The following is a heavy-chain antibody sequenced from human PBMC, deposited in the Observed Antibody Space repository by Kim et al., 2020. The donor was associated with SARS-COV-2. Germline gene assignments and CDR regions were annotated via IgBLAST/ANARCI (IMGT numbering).Heavy chain of an antibody. CDR3: ARDKFRYLAAVPLLGCNWFAP. J-gene: IGHJ5*02. CDR2: ISAYNGNT. V-gene: IGHV1-18*01. Sequence: ASVKVSCKASGYTFTSYGISWVRQAPGQGLEWMGWISAYNGNTNYAQKLQGRVTMTTDTSTSTAYMELRSLRSDDTAVYYCARDKFRYLAAVPLLGCNWFAPWGQGTLVTVSS. CDR1: GYTFTSYG. D-gene: IGHD6-13*01.